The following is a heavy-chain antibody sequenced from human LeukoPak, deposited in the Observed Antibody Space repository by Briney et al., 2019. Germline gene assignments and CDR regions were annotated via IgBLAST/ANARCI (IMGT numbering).Heavy chain of an antibody. CDR3: ARLDYFDSSGPYI. Sequence: GASVKVSCKASGYTFTRHAMNWVRQAPGQGLEWMGWINTNTGNPTYAQGFTGRFVFSLDTSVNTAYLRISSLKDEDTAVYYCARLDYFDSSGPYIWGQGTMVTVSS. CDR1: GYTFTRHA. D-gene: IGHD3-22*01. J-gene: IGHJ3*02. CDR2: INTNTGNP. V-gene: IGHV7-4-1*02.